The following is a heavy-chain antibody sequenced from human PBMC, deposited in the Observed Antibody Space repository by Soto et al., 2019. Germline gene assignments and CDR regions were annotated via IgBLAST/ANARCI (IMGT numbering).Heavy chain of an antibody. CDR1: GGSLSDYY. CDR2: IHPSGST. CDR3: ARGRDEYKLGNV. J-gene: IGHJ6*02. D-gene: IGHD1-1*01. V-gene: IGHV4-34*01. Sequence: QVQLQQWGAGLLKPSETLSLTCAVSGGSLSDYYWPWIRQSPGKGLEWIGAIHPSGSTYYNPSLRSRVTISVDTSKTQSSLKLTSLTAADTAIYYCARGRDEYKLGNVWGHGTKVSGSS.